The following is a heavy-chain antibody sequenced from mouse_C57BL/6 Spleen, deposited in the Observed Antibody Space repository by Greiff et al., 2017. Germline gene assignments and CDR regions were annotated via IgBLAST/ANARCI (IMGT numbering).Heavy chain of an antibody. Sequence: VQLVESGAELMMPGASVKLSCKATGYTFTGSWIEWVKQRPGHGLEWIGELLPGSGCPNYNEKFKGKTTFTSETAANTANMQLSSLTTEDSAIYYCEKGYDGYYKYAMDYWGQGTSVTVSS. D-gene: IGHD2-3*01. CDR1: GYTFTGSW. J-gene: IGHJ4*01. CDR2: LLPGSGCP. V-gene: IGHV1-9*01. CDR3: EKGYDGYYKYAMDY.